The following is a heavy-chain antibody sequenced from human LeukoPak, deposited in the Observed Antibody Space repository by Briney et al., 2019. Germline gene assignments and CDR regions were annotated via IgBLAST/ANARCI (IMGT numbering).Heavy chain of an antibody. CDR3: ASSKDHYCRY. J-gene: IGHJ4*02. CDR2: IHQDAGEK. Sequence: PGGSLRLSCAASGFSFSDSWMTWVRQTPGKGLQWVASIHQDAGEKQYLDSVRGRFTISRDNARNSLYLQMSSLRVEDTAVYYCASSKDHYCRYWGQGTPVTVSS. CDR1: GFSFSDSW. V-gene: IGHV3-7*05.